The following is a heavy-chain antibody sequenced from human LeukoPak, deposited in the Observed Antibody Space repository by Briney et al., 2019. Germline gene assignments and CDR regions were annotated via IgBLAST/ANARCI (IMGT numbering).Heavy chain of an antibody. CDR3: ARGTTVTKFLRESSWFHP. CDR2: IYTSGST. V-gene: IGHV4-4*07. J-gene: IGHJ5*02. CDR1: GGSISSYY. Sequence: SETVSLTCTASGGSISSYYWTWVRQPAGKGLEWIGRIYTSGSTNYNPSLKSRVTMSVDTSKMQFSLKLTSVTAADTAVYYCARGTTVTKFLRESSWFHPWGPGILGTVSS. D-gene: IGHD4-17*01.